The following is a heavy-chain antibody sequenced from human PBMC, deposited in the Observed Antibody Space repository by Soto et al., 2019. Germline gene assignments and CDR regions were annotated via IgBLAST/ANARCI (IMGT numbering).Heavy chain of an antibody. CDR2: IYHSGST. CDR3: ARWWMYATRFAP. V-gene: IGHV4-30-2*01. D-gene: IGHD2-8*01. Sequence: SETLSLTCAVSGGSISSGDYSWSWIRQPPGKGLEWIGYIYHSGSTYYNPSLRSRVTISVDRSKNQFSLKLSSVTAADTAVYYCARWWMYATRFAPWGQGTLVTVSS. CDR1: GGSISSGDYS. J-gene: IGHJ5*02.